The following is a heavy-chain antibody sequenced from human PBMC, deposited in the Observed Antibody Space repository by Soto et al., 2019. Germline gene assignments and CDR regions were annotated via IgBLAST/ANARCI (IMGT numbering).Heavy chain of an antibody. CDR2: VVVGSGNT. CDR3: AAPLTGAASSGFWDT. V-gene: IGHV1-58*03. CDR1: GFTFPSSP. Sequence: QMQLVQSGPEVKKPGTSVKVSCKASGFTFPSSPVQWVRQARGQRLEWMGWVVVGSGNTNYAPKFLGRVTISRDMSPSSAWLEVSGVRSADTAVYYWAAPLTGAASSGFWDTRGQGTLITVSS. D-gene: IGHD3-22*01. J-gene: IGHJ4*02.